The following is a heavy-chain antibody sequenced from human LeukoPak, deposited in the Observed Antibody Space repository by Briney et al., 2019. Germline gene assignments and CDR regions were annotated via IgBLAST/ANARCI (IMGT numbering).Heavy chain of an antibody. D-gene: IGHD6-13*01. V-gene: IGHV3-48*04. CDR1: GFTFSSYS. CDR3: ASGGIAAAGTFYFDY. CDR2: ISSSSSTI. Sequence: PGGSLRLSCAASGFTFSSYSMNWVRQAPGKGLEWVSYISSSSSTIYYADSVKGRFTISRDNAKNSLYLQMNSLRAEDTAVYYCASGGIAAAGTFYFDYWGQGTLVTVSS. J-gene: IGHJ4*02.